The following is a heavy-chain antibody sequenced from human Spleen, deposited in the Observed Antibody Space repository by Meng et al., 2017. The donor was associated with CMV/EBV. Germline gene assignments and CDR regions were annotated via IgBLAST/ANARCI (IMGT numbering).Heavy chain of an antibody. V-gene: IGHV6-1*01. J-gene: IGHJ5*02. CDR1: SSNSAA. CDR3: ARRGYSGYDLGGNWFDP. CDR2: TYYRSKWYN. D-gene: IGHD5-12*01. Sequence: SSNSAAWNWIRQSPSRGLEWLGRTYYRSKWYNDYAVSVKSRITINPDTSKNQFSLQLNSVNPEDTAVYYCARRGYSGYDLGGNWFDPWGQGTLVTVSS.